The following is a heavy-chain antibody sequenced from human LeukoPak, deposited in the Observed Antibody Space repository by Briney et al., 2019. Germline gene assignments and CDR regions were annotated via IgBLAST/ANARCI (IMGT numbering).Heavy chain of an antibody. CDR1: GGSFSGYY. V-gene: IGHV4-34*01. Sequence: SETLSLTCAVYGGSFSGYYWSWIRQPPGKGLEWIGEINHSGSTNYNPSLKSRVTISVDTSKNQFSLKPSSVTAADTAVYYCASDSSGYYYYYGMDVWGQGTTVTVSS. CDR3: ASDSSGYYYYYGMDV. D-gene: IGHD3-22*01. J-gene: IGHJ6*02. CDR2: INHSGST.